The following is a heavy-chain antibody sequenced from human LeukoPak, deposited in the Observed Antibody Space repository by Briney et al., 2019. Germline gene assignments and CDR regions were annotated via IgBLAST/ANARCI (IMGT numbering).Heavy chain of an antibody. V-gene: IGHV3-23*01. Sequence: GGSLRLSCAASGFTFSSCAMNWVRQAPGKGLEWVSGISGSGGITHYADSVRGRFTISRDNSKNTLHLQMNSLRAEDTAAYYCAKVIAVAGVFDYWGQGTLVTVSS. CDR3: AKVIAVAGVFDY. J-gene: IGHJ4*02. CDR1: GFTFSSCA. D-gene: IGHD6-19*01. CDR2: ISGSGGIT.